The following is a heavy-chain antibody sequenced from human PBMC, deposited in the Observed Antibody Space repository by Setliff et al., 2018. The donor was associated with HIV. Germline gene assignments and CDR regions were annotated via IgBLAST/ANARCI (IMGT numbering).Heavy chain of an antibody. V-gene: IGHV3-23*01. CDR1: GFTFSNYA. CDR2: ITQTGDNT. J-gene: IGHJ3*02. Sequence: PGGSLRLSCVASGFTFSNYAMNWVRQAPGKGLEWVSGITQTGDNTYYADSVKGRFVISREKSKSTLYLQMNSLRAEDTALYYCARELLRYFDWSTGGAFDIWGQGTMVTVSS. CDR3: ARELLRYFDWSTGGAFDI. D-gene: IGHD3-9*01.